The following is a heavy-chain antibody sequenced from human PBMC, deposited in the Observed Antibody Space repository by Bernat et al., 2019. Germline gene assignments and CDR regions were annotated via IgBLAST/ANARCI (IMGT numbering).Heavy chain of an antibody. Sequence: EVQLVESGGGLVQPGGSLRLSCAASGFTFSSYSMNWFRQAPGKGLEWVSYISSSSSTIYYADSVKGRFTISRDNAKNSLYLQMNSLRAEDTAVYYCARDSAIVGATSWAFDIWGQGTMVTVSS. CDR2: ISSSSSTI. J-gene: IGHJ3*02. V-gene: IGHV3-48*01. CDR3: ARDSAIVGATSWAFDI. CDR1: GFTFSSYS. D-gene: IGHD1-26*01.